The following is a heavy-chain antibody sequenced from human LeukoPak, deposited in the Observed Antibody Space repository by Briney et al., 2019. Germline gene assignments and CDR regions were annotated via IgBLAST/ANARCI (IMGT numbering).Heavy chain of an antibody. J-gene: IGHJ5*02. CDR2: ISDDGSNK. CDR3: AXVPFDL. V-gene: IGHV3-30*03. Sequence: GGSLRLSCAASGFTFNSFGIHWVRQAPGKGLEWVADISDDGSNKYYADSVKGRFTISRDNSKNTLYLQMNSLRAEDTAVYYCAXVPFDLWGQGTLVTVSS. CDR1: GFTFNSFG.